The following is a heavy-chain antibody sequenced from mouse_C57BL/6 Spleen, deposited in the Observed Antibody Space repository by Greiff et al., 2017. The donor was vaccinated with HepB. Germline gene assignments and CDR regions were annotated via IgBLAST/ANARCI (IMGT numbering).Heavy chain of an antibody. CDR3: ARGYDYDRGRSFDY. J-gene: IGHJ2*01. CDR2: IDPSDSYT. D-gene: IGHD2-4*01. V-gene: IGHV1-69*01. CDR1: GFTFTSYW. Sequence: VQLQQSGAELVMPGASVKLSCKASGFTFTSYWMHWVKQRPGQGLEWIGEIDPSDSYTNYNQKFKGKSTLTVDKSSSTAYMQLSSLTSEDSAVYYCARGYDYDRGRSFDYWGQGTTLTVSS.